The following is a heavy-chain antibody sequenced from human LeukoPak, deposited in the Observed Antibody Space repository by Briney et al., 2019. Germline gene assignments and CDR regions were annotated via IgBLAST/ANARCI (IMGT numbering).Heavy chain of an antibody. CDR3: AGEVHYYDSSGYYYGGEDY. D-gene: IGHD3-22*01. Sequence: SETLSLTCTVSGGSISSYYWSWIRQPAGKGLEWIGRIYTRGSTNYNPSLKSRVTMSVDTSKNQFSLKLSSVTAADTAVYYCAGEVHYYDSSGYYYGGEDYWGQGTLVTVSS. CDR1: GGSISSYY. J-gene: IGHJ4*02. V-gene: IGHV4-4*07. CDR2: IYTRGST.